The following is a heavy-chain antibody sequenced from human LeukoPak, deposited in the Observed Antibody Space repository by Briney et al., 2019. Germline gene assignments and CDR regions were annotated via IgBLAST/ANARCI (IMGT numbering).Heavy chain of an antibody. J-gene: IGHJ4*02. Sequence: ASVKVSCKASGYTFTSYAMNWVRQAPGQGLEWMGWISAYNGNTNYAQKLQGRVTMTTDTSTSTAYMELRSLRSDDTAVYYCATDLSGYSNGYALDSWGQGTLVTVSS. CDR3: ATDLSGYSNGYALDS. D-gene: IGHD5-18*01. CDR1: GYTFTSYA. V-gene: IGHV1-18*01. CDR2: ISAYNGNT.